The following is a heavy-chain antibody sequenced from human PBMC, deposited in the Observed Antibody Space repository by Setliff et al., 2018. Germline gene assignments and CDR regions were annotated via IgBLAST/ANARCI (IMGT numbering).Heavy chain of an antibody. CDR2: MNPNSGNT. D-gene: IGHD2-2*01. V-gene: IGHV1-8*02. Sequence: ASVKVSCKASGYTFTSYDINWVRQATGQGLEWMGWMNPNSGNTGYAQKFQGRVTMTRNTSISTAYMELSSLRSEDTAVYYCARDGFEIVVVPAAIYYCYYMDVWGKGTTVTVSS. CDR1: GYTFTSYD. CDR3: ARDGFEIVVVPAAIYYCYYMDV. J-gene: IGHJ6*03.